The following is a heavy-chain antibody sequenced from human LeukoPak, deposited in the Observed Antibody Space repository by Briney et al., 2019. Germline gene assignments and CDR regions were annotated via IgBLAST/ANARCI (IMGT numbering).Heavy chain of an antibody. Sequence: PSETLSLTCTVSGGSISSYYWSWIRQPPGKGLEWIGYIYYSGSTNYNPSLKSRVTISVDTSKNQFSLKLSSVTAADTAVYYCARRAWYYYDSSGYGAFDIWGQGTMVTVSS. CDR2: IYYSGST. CDR1: GGSISSYY. V-gene: IGHV4-59*08. CDR3: ARRAWYYYDSSGYGAFDI. D-gene: IGHD3-22*01. J-gene: IGHJ3*02.